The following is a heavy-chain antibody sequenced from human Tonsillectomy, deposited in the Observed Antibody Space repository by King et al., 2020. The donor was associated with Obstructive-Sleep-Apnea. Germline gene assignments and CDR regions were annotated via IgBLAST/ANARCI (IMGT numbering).Heavy chain of an antibody. D-gene: IGHD3-9*01. Sequence: QLVQSGSELKKPGASVKVSCKASGYTFTSYAMNWVRQAPVQGLEWMGWINNKTWNPTNAQGLTGRVFFSLDTSVSTAYLQISSLKAEDTAVYYCARDVYDILTGYYTGDAFDIWGQGTMVTVSS. CDR3: ARDVYDILTGYYTGDAFDI. V-gene: IGHV7-4-1*02. CDR2: INNKTWNP. CDR1: GYTFTSYA. J-gene: IGHJ3*02.